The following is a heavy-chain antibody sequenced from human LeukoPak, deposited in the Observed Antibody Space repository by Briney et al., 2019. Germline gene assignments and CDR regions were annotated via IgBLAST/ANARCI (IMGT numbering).Heavy chain of an antibody. J-gene: IGHJ4*02. CDR2: VSGSGDTA. CDR1: GFTFSSHA. CDR3: AKDFEAHSSACRGYFDY. Sequence: GGSLRLSCAASGFTFSSHAMPWVRQAPGKGLEWVAPVSGSGDTAFYADSVNGRFTVSRDNSKNTLYLQMNSLRADDTAVYYCAKDFEAHSSACRGYFDYWGQGTLVTVSS. D-gene: IGHD6-19*01. V-gene: IGHV3-23*01.